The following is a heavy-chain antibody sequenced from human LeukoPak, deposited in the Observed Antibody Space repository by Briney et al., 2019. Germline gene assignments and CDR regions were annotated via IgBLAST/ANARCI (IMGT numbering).Heavy chain of an antibody. Sequence: PGGSLRLSCAASGFTFSSYAMHWVRQAPGKGLEYVSAISSNGGSTYYADSVKGRFTISRDNSKNTLYLQMSSLRAEDTAVYYCVKDLSGSTVTTKYFDYWGQGTLVTVSS. V-gene: IGHV3-64D*06. D-gene: IGHD4-17*01. J-gene: IGHJ4*02. CDR1: GFTFSSYA. CDR3: VKDLSGSTVTTKYFDY. CDR2: ISSNGGST.